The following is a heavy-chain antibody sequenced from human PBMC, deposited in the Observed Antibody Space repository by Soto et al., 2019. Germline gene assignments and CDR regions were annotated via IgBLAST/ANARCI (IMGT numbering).Heavy chain of an antibody. V-gene: IGHV3-30-3*01. CDR3: ARDPAAGTNYYGMDV. D-gene: IGHD6-13*01. J-gene: IGHJ6*02. CDR1: GFTFSSYA. Sequence: QVQLVESGGGVVQPGRSLRLSCAASGFTFSSYAMHWVRQAPGKGLEWVAVISYDGSNKYYADAVKGRFTISRDNSKNTLYLQMNSLRAEGTAVYYCARDPAAGTNYYGMDVWGQGTTVTVSS. CDR2: ISYDGSNK.